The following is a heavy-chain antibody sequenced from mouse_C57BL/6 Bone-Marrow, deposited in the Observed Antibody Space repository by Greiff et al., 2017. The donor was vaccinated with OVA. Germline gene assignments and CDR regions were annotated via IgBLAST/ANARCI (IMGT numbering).Heavy chain of an antibody. V-gene: IGHV1-55*01. Sequence: QVQLQQPGAELVKPGASVKMSCKASGYTFTSYWITWVKQRPGQGLEWIGDIYPGSGSTNYNEKFKSKATLTVDTSSSTAYMQLSSLTSEDSAVYYCARKGAQAIYFDYWGQGTTLTVSS. D-gene: IGHD3-2*02. CDR1: GYTFTSYW. CDR3: ARKGAQAIYFDY. J-gene: IGHJ2*01. CDR2: IYPGSGST.